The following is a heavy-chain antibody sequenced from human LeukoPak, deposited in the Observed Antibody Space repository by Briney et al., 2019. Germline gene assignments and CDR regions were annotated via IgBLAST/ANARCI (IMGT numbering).Heavy chain of an antibody. CDR2: FSVSGST. V-gene: IGHV3-23*01. CDR1: GFTFSSYA. D-gene: IGHD6-19*01. J-gene: IGHJ4*02. Sequence: PGGSLRLSCAASGFTFSSYAMSWVRQAPGKGLEWVSGFSVSGSTYYADSAKGRFTISRDNSKSTLFLQMNSLRAEDAAIYYCTKVPHSSAWYVALDYWGQGTLVTVSS. CDR3: TKVPHSSAWYVALDY.